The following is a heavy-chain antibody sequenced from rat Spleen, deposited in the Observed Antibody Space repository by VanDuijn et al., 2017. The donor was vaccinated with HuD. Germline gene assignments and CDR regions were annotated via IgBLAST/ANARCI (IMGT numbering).Heavy chain of an antibody. J-gene: IGHJ2*01. CDR1: GFTFSNHG. Sequence: EVKLVESGGGLVQPGRSLKLSCAASGFTFSNHGMAWVRQAPTKGLDWIATIGYDGSSTYYRDSVKGRFTISRDNAKGTLYLQMDSLRSEDTATYYCARHSGELDFDYWGQGVMVTVSS. V-gene: IGHV5-29*01. CDR3: ARHSGELDFDY. CDR2: IGYDGSST. D-gene: IGHD1-4*01.